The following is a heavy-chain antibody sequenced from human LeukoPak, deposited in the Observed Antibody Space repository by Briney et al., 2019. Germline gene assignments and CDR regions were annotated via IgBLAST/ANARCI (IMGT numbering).Heavy chain of an antibody. J-gene: IGHJ3*01. CDR1: GGSITGYY. V-gene: IGHV4-59*01. CDR3: ATPSSGYKIDALDV. Sequence: SETLSLTCTVSGGSITGYYWNWIRQPPGKGLEWIGYIYYSGSTNYNPSLKSRVTTSVDMSKNQFSLKLTSVTAADTAVYYCATPSSGYKIDALDVWGQGTVVAVSS. D-gene: IGHD3-22*01. CDR2: IYYSGST.